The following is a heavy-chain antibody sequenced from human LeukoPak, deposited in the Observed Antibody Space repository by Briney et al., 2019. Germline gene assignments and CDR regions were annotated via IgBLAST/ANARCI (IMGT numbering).Heavy chain of an antibody. J-gene: IGHJ4*02. CDR1: GGSISSGSYY. CDR2: IYTSGST. CDR3: ARGPRHQWLAPVDY. D-gene: IGHD6-19*01. V-gene: IGHV4-61*02. Sequence: PSQTLSLTCTVSGGSISSGSYYWSWIRQPAGKGLEWIGRIYTSGSTNYNPSLKSRVTISEDTSKNQFSLKLSSVTAADTAVYYCARGPRHQWLAPVDYWGQGTLVTVSS.